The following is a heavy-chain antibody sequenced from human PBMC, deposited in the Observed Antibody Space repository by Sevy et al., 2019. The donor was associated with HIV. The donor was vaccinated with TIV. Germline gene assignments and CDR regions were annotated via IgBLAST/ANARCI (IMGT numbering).Heavy chain of an antibody. V-gene: IGHV3-30*02. J-gene: IGHJ6*02. CDR2: IRYDGINK. CDR1: GFRFNNFG. CDR3: AKGGSGGIDHYGMDV. Sequence: GGSLRLSCAASGFRFNNFGMSWVRQAPGKGLEGVAFIRYDGINKYYVDSVKGRSTISRDNSKDTLYLEMKSLRLEDTAIYYCAKGGSGGIDHYGMDVWGQRTTVTVSS. D-gene: IGHD6-25*01.